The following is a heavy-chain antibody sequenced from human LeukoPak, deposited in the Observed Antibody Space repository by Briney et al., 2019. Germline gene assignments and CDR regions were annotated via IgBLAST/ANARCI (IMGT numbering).Heavy chain of an antibody. V-gene: IGHV3-9*01. J-gene: IGHJ4*02. D-gene: IGHD1-7*01. Sequence: GRSLRLSCAASGFTFDDYAMHWVRQAPGKGLEWASGISWNSGSIGYADSVKGRFTISRDNAKNSLYLQMNSLRAEDTALYYCAKDGSAGTTPPFFDYWGQGTLVTVSS. CDR2: ISWNSGSI. CDR1: GFTFDDYA. CDR3: AKDGSAGTTPPFFDY.